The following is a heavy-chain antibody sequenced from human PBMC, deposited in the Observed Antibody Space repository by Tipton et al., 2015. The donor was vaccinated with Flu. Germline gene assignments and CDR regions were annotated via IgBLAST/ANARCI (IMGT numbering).Heavy chain of an antibody. Sequence: TLSLTCAVSGYSISSGYYWGWIRQFPGKGLEWIGTVSRTGSPIYNPSLMSRVTISIDTSKNQFSLKMKSVTATDMAAYYCARRDYSNYVSDPKSWFDPWGQGTLVAVSS. J-gene: IGHJ5*02. D-gene: IGHD4-11*01. V-gene: IGHV4-38-2*01. CDR1: GYSISSGYY. CDR2: VSRTGSP. CDR3: ARRDYSNYVSDPKSWFDP.